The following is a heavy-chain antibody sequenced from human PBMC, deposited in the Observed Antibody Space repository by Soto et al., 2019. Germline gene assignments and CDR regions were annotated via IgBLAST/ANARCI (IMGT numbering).Heavy chain of an antibody. D-gene: IGHD3-10*01. CDR2: ISYDGTNN. J-gene: IGHJ3*01. CDR1: GFTFSAYA. V-gene: IGHV3-30-3*01. CDR3: ATITVVRGVTYDAFDF. Sequence: GGSLRLSCAASGFTFSAYAMHWVRQAPGKGPEWVAVISYDGTNNYYADSVKGRFTISRDNSKNTLFLQMNSLRSEDTAVYYCATITVVRGVTYDAFDFWGQGTMVTVSS.